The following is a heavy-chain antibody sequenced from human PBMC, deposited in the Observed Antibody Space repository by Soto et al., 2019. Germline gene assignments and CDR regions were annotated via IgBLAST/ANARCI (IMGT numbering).Heavy chain of an antibody. J-gene: IGHJ6*02. Sequence: HPGGSLRLSCAASGFIFRSYSLNWVRQVPGKGLEWLSYISSSSRITYYADSVKGRFTVSRDSAKNSLYLQMNSLRDEDTAVYYCARDQDIVVAPGAYGMDVWGQGTTVTVSS. D-gene: IGHD2-2*01. V-gene: IGHV3-48*02. CDR1: GFIFRSYS. CDR2: ISSSSRIT. CDR3: ARDQDIVVAPGAYGMDV.